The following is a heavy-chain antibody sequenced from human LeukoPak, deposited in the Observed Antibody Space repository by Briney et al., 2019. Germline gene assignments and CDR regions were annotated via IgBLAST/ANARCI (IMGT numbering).Heavy chain of an antibody. V-gene: IGHV3-74*01. CDR3: ATALYSSGSNRFDP. Sequence: GGSLRLSCAASGFTFSSYWMHWVRHAPGKGLVWVSRINSDGSSTNYADSVKGRFTISRDNSKNTLYLQMNSLRAEDTAVYYCATALYSSGSNRFDPWGQAPLATVSS. CDR1: GFTFSSYW. J-gene: IGHJ5*02. D-gene: IGHD6-19*01. CDR2: INSDGSST.